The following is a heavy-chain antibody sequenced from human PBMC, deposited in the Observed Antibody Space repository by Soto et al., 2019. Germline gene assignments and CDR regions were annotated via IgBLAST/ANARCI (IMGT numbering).Heavy chain of an antibody. CDR2: ISYDGSDI. Sequence: QVQLVESGGGVVQPGRSLRLSCAGSGFIFSNYGMHWVRQAPGKGLEWVAVISYDGSDILYADSVKGRFTISRDNSKSTLFLNMNRPRAEDTVVYFCAIVRVADSPLDHWGQGSLVTVSS. CDR1: GFIFSNYG. CDR3: AIVRVADSPLDH. V-gene: IGHV3-30*03. J-gene: IGHJ4*02. D-gene: IGHD3-10*02.